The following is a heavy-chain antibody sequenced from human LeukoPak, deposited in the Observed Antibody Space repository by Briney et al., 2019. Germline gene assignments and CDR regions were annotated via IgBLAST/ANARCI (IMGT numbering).Heavy chain of an antibody. CDR1: GFTFSNAW. D-gene: IGHD4-17*01. CDR3: TTSNGDYDDDNWFDP. V-gene: IGHV3-15*01. Sequence: PGGSLRLSCAASGFTFSNAWMSWVRQAPGKGLEWVGRIKSKTDGGTTDYAAPVKGRFTISRDDSKNTLYLQMNSLKTEGTAVYYCTTSNGDYDDDNWFDPWGQGTLVTVSS. J-gene: IGHJ5*02. CDR2: IKSKTDGGTT.